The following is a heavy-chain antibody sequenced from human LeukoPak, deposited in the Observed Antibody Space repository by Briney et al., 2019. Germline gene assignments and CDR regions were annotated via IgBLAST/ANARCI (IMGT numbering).Heavy chain of an antibody. J-gene: IGHJ5*02. D-gene: IGHD3-10*01. CDR3: ARGTWGVTDKAGEWFDP. V-gene: IGHV4-61*02. Sequence: PSETLSLTCTVSGGSISSGSYYWSWIRQPAGEGLDWIGRIYTTGSTNYNPSLKSRVTISVDTSKNQFSLKLSSVTAADTAVYYCARGTWGVTDKAGEWFDPWGQGTLVTVSS. CDR2: IYTTGST. CDR1: GGSISSGSYY.